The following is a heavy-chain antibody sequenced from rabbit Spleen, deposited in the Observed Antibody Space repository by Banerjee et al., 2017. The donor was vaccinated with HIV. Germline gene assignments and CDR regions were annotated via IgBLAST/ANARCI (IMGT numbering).Heavy chain of an antibody. CDR1: GVSFGFSSY. J-gene: IGHJ6*01. Sequence: QQQLEESGGGLVKPGGTLTLTCTVSGVSFGFSSYMCWVRQAPGKGLEWIACIEVGSSGFSYFATWAKGRFTISETSSTTVTLQVTRLTAADTATYFCARDSSSSFSSYGMDLWGQGTLVTVS. CDR3: ARDSSSSFSSYGMDL. D-gene: IGHD1-1*01. CDR2: IEVGSSGFS. V-gene: IGHV1S45*01.